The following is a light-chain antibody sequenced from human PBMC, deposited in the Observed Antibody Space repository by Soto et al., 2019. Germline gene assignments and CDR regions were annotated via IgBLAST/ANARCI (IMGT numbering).Light chain of an antibody. J-gene: IGLJ1*01. V-gene: IGLV2-14*01. CDR1: SSDVGAYNY. Sequence: QSALTQPASVSGSPGQSVAISCTGTSSDVGAYNYISWYQQHPGKAPKLLLSEVSNRPSGVSDRFSGSKSGNTASLTIPGLQAEDEADYYCSSLTTSFTYVFGTGTKVTVL. CDR3: SSLTTSFTYV. CDR2: EVS.